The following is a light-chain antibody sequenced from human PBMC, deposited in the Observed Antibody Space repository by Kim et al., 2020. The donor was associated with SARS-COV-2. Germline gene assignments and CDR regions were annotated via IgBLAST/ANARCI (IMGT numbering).Light chain of an antibody. CDR3: GADHGSGSNFVVV. CDR1: SGYSNYK. CDR2: VGTGGIVG. J-gene: IGLJ3*02. V-gene: IGLV9-49*01. Sequence: TCTLSSGYSNYKVDWYQQRPGKGTRFVMRVGTGGIVGSKGDGIPDRFSVLGSGLNRYLTIKNIQEEDESDYHCGADHGSGSNFVVVFGGGTQLTVL.